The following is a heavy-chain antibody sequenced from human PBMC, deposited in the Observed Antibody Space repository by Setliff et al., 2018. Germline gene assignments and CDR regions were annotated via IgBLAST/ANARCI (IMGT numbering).Heavy chain of an antibody. CDR3: ARTSGVRGVIIAGGMDV. CDR1: GGTFSSYA. CDR2: IIPIFGTA. D-gene: IGHD3-10*01. Sequence: SVKVSCKASGGTFSSYAISWVRQAPGQGLEWMGGIIPIFGTANYAQKFQGRVTITTDESTGTAYMELSSLRSEDTAVYYCARTSGVRGVIIAGGMDVWGQGTTVTVSS. V-gene: IGHV1-69*05. J-gene: IGHJ6*02.